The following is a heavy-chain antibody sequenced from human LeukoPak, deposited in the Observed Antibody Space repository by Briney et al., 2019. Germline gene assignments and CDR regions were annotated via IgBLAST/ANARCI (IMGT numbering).Heavy chain of an antibody. V-gene: IGHV3-21*01. CDR3: ARALGYYYYYYMDV. CDR2: ISSSSSYI. CDR1: GFTFSSYS. D-gene: IGHD3-16*01. Sequence: GGSLRLSCAASGFTFSSYSKNWVRQAPGKGLEWVSSISSSSSYIYYADSVKGRFTISRDNAKNSLYLQMNSLRAEDTAVYYCARALGYYYYYYMDVWGKGTTVTVSS. J-gene: IGHJ6*03.